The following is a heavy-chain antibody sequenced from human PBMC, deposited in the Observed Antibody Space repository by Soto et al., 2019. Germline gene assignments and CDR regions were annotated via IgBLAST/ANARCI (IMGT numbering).Heavy chain of an antibody. V-gene: IGHV4-34*01. Sequence: SESLSLTCAVCGGSFSGYDWRWVRQPPGKGLEWVGESNPRGSANHNASLKGRVTISVDTSKNQFSLQLSSLTAADTAVYYCASPRGTIQNYGMDVWGQGTTVTVS. CDR1: GGSFSGYD. CDR2: SNPRGSA. D-gene: IGHD3-3*01. CDR3: ASPRGTIQNYGMDV. J-gene: IGHJ6*02.